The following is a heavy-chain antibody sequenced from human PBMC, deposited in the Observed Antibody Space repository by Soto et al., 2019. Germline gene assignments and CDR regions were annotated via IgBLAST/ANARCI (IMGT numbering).Heavy chain of an antibody. V-gene: IGHV4-34*01. Sequence: SETLSLTCAVYGGSFSGYYWSWIRQPPGKGLEWIGEINHSGSTNYNPSLKSRVTISVDTSKNQFSLKLSSVTAADTAVYYCARAGKVPLTYRLYYYYYMDVWGKGTTVTVSS. J-gene: IGHJ6*03. CDR2: INHSGST. D-gene: IGHD3-16*02. CDR3: ARAGKVPLTYRLYYYYYMDV. CDR1: GGSFSGYY.